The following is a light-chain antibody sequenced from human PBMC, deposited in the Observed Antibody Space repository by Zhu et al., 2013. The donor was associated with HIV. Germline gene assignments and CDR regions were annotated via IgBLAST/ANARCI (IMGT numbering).Light chain of an antibody. J-gene: IGLJ1*01. CDR2: DNN. Sequence: QSVLTQPPSVSAAPGQKVTISCSGSDSNVGNNYVSWYQQVPGTAPKLLIYDNNKRPSGIPDRFSGSKSGTSATLGITGLQTGDEADYYYGTWDNSLSAGRVFGTGTKVTVL. CDR1: DSNVGNNY. CDR3: GTWDNSLSAGRV. V-gene: IGLV1-51*01.